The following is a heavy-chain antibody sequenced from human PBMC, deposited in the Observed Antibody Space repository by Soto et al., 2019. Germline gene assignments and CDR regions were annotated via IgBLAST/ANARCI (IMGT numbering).Heavy chain of an antibody. J-gene: IGHJ6*02. V-gene: IGHV4-31*03. Sequence: LSLTCTVSGGSISSGGYYWSWIRQHPGKGLEWIGYIYYSGSTYYNPSLKSRATISVDTSKNQFSLKLSSVTAADTAVYYCARDKVGHGMDVWGQGTTVTVSS. CDR1: GGSISSGGYY. CDR3: ARDKVGHGMDV. CDR2: IYYSGST. D-gene: IGHD1-26*01.